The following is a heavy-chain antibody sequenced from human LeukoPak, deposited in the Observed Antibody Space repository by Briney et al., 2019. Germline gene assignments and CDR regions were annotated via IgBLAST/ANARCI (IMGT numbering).Heavy chain of an antibody. CDR1: GGSISSYY. CDR2: IYSTGST. CDR3: ARQIASAGTAGFDF. J-gene: IGHJ4*02. D-gene: IGHD6-13*01. V-gene: IGHV4-4*07. Sequence: SETLSLTCTVSGGSISSYYWSWIRQSAGKGLEWIGRIYSTGSTNYNPSLRSRVTMSVDTSKNQFSLRLRSVTAADTAVYYCARQIASAGTAGFDFWGQGALVTVSS.